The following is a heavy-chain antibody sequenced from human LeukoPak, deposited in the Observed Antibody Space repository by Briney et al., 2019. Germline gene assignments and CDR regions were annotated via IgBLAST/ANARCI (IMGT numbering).Heavy chain of an antibody. CDR3: ARVGEAMVRGVISYYFDY. D-gene: IGHD3-10*01. CDR1: GGSISSGSYY. V-gene: IGHV4-31*03. CDR2: IYYSGST. Sequence: SQTLSLTCTVSGGSISSGSYYWSWIRQHPGKGLEWIGYIYYSGSTYYNPSLKSRVTISVDTSKNQFSLKLSSVTAADTAVYYCARVGEAMVRGVISYYFDYWGQGTLVTVSS. J-gene: IGHJ4*02.